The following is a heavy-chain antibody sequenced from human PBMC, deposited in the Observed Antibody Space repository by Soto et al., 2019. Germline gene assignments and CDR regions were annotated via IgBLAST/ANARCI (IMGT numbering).Heavy chain of an antibody. CDR3: AILETHLEWLPPDFDY. CDR1: GGTFSSYA. V-gene: IGHV1-69*13. J-gene: IGHJ4*02. Sequence: GASVKVSCKASGGTFSSYAISWVRQAPRQGLEWMGGIIPIFGTANYAQKFQGRVTITADESTSTAYMELSSLRSEDTAVYYCAILETHLEWLPPDFDYWGQGTLVTVSS. CDR2: IIPIFGTA. D-gene: IGHD3-3*01.